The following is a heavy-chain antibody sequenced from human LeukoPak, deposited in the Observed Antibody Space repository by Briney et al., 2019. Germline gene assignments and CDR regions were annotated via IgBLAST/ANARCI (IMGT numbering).Heavy chain of an antibody. CDR1: GGSISSYY. J-gene: IGHJ4*02. D-gene: IGHD3-10*01. CDR2: INHSGST. CDR3: ARGSRVIWFGEADFDY. V-gene: IGHV4-34*01. Sequence: PSETLSLTCTVSGGSISSYYWSWIRQPPGKGLEWIGEINHSGSTNYNPSLKSRVTTSVDTSKNQFPLKLSSVTAAHTAVYYCARGSRVIWFGEADFDYWGQGTLVTVSS.